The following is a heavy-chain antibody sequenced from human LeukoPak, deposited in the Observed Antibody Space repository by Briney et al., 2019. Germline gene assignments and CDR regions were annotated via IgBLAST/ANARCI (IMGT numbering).Heavy chain of an antibody. CDR1: GDSFTSYW. V-gene: IGHV5-51*01. J-gene: IGHJ4*02. CDR2: IYPGDSDT. Sequence: GEALKISCKGSGDSFTSYWIGWVRQMPGKSLHWLGIIYPGDSDTRYSTSFQGQVTISADKSISTAYLQWSSLKASDTAMYYCARSDAIQLWFAYWGQGTLVTVSS. CDR3: ARSDAIQLWFAY. D-gene: IGHD5-18*01.